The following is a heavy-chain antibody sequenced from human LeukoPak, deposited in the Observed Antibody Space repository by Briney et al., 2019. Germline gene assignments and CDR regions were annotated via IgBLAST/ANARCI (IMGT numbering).Heavy chain of an antibody. V-gene: IGHV1-18*01. J-gene: IGHJ6*03. D-gene: IGHD2-2*01. Sequence: ASVTVSCKASGYSFSNYGLNWVRQVPGQGLEWMGRIAAYSGNTNYAHKFQGRVTMTTDTSTNTAYLELKTLTSDDTAIYYCARGAEGGTSMRNRYYYYYMDVWGKGITVTVSS. CDR1: GYSFSNYG. CDR2: IAAYSGNT. CDR3: ARGAEGGTSMRNRYYYYYMDV.